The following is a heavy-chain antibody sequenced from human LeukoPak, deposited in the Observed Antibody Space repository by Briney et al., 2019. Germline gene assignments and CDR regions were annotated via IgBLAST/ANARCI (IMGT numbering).Heavy chain of an antibody. CDR3: ASTNWGGYYYYMDV. CDR1: GGSISSYY. J-gene: IGHJ6*03. V-gene: IGHV4-59*08. Sequence: PSETLSLTCTVSGGSISSYYWSWIRQPPGKGLEWIGYIYYSGSTNYNPSLKSRVTISVDTSKNQFSLKLSSVTAADTAVYYCASTNWGGYYYYMDVWGKGTTVTVSS. D-gene: IGHD7-27*01. CDR2: IYYSGST.